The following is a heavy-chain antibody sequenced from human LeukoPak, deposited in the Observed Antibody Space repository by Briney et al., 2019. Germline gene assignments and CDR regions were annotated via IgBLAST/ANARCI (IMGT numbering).Heavy chain of an antibody. V-gene: IGHV4-38-2*02. J-gene: IGHJ4*02. CDR2: IYHSGCT. CDR3: ARALTVTRDY. D-gene: IGHD4-17*01. CDR1: GYSISSGYY. Sequence: PSETLSLTCTVSGYSISSGYYWGWIRQPPGKGLEWIGSIYHSGCTYYNPSLKSRVTISVDTSKNQFSLKLSSVTAADTAVYYCARALTVTRDYWGQGTLVTVSS.